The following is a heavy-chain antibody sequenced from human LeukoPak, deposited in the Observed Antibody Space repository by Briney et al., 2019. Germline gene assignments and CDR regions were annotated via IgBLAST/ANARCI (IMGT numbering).Heavy chain of an antibody. J-gene: IGHJ4*02. V-gene: IGHV3-48*03. CDR2: ISSSGSPI. Sequence: GGSLRLSCAASGFTFSSYEMNWVLQAPGKGLEWVSYISSSGSPIYYADSVKGRFTISRDNAKNSLYLQMNSLRAEDTAVYYCARVAPHSSSWHYYFDYWGQGTLVTVSS. D-gene: IGHD6-13*01. CDR1: GFTFSSYE. CDR3: ARVAPHSSSWHYYFDY.